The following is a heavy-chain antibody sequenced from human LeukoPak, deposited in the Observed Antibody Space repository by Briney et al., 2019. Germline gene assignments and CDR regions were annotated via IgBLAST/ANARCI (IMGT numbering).Heavy chain of an antibody. Sequence: PSETLSLTCTVSGGSISSYYWSWIRQPAGKGLEWIGRIYTSGSTNYNPSLKSRVTMSVDTSKNQFSLKLSSVTAADTAVYYCARDSYYYDSSGYYSNLWGQGTLVTVSS. CDR3: ARDSYYYDSSGYYSNL. CDR2: IYTSGST. V-gene: IGHV4-4*07. CDR1: GGSISSYY. D-gene: IGHD3-22*01. J-gene: IGHJ5*02.